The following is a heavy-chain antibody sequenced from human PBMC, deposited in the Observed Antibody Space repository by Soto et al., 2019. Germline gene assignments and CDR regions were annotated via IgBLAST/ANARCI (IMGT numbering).Heavy chain of an antibody. D-gene: IGHD6-19*01. Sequence: ASVKVSCKASGFTFTNSAVQWVRQARGQRLEWMGWIVVDSGNTNYAQKFQERVTFTRDMSTTTAYMELSGLTSDDTAVYFCAREGSGWKYFDYWGQGSLVTVSS. CDR3: AREGSGWKYFDY. J-gene: IGHJ4*02. CDR1: GFTFTNSA. V-gene: IGHV1-58*01. CDR2: IVVDSGNT.